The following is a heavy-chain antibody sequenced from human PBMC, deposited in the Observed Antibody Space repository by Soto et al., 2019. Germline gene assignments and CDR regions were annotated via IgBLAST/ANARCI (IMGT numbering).Heavy chain of an antibody. Sequence: PSETLSLTCAVYGASLSNNYCNWFRQHPGKGLEWIGEINHSGNTNYKPSLRSRFTISIDTSKNQLSRDMRSVSAAGNAVYYGARGRGEFDDWGQGTTVTVSS. J-gene: IGHJ5*02. V-gene: IGHV4-34*01. CDR1: GASLSNNY. CDR2: INHSGNT. CDR3: ARGRGEFDD. D-gene: IGHD2-21*01.